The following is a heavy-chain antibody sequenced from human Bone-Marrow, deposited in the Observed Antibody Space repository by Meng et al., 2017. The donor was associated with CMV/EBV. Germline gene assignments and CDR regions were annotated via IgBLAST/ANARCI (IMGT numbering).Heavy chain of an antibody. CDR3: AREWGGLGYCSSTSCYTEGWFDP. Sequence: YYWSWIRPHPGKGLEWIGYIYYSGSTYYNPSLKSRVTISVDTSKNQFSLKLSSVTAADTAVYYCAREWGGLGYCSSTSCYTEGWFDPWGQGTLVTVSS. D-gene: IGHD2-2*02. J-gene: IGHJ5*02. CDR2: IYYSGST. V-gene: IGHV4-31*02. CDR1: YY.